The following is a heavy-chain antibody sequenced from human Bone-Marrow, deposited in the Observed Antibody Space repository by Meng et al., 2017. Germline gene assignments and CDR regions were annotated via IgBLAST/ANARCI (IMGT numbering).Heavy chain of an antibody. CDR3: ARDADWVIFDH. Sequence: GGSLRLSCAASGFTFSSYNMHWVRQTPGEGLVWVSRINTDASSTTYADSVKGRFTISRDDAKNTVYLQMNSLRAEDTAVYYCARDADWVIFDHWGQGARVTVSS. CDR2: INTDASST. CDR1: GFTFSSYN. D-gene: IGHD3-9*01. V-gene: IGHV3-74*03. J-gene: IGHJ4*02.